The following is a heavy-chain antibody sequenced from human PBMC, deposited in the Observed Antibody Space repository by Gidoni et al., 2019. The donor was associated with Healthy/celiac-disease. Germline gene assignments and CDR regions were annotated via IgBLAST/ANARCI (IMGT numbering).Heavy chain of an antibody. CDR3: ARDTHYDSSGYYYYYYGMDV. D-gene: IGHD3-22*01. CDR1: GGTFSSYA. J-gene: IGHJ6*02. CDR2: IIPIFGTA. Sequence: QVQLVQSGAAVKKPGSSVKVSCKASGGTFSSYAISWVRQAPGQGLEWMGGIIPIFGTANYAQKFQGRVTITADESTSTAYMELSSLRSEDTAVYYCARDTHYDSSGYYYYYYGMDVWGQGTTVTVSS. V-gene: IGHV1-69*01.